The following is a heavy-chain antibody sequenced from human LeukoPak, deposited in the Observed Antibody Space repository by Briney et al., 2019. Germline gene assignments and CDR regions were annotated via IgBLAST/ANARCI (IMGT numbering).Heavy chain of an antibody. J-gene: IGHJ4*02. CDR2: INQDGSET. CDR1: GFTFSNYW. V-gene: IGHV3-7*01. CDR3: ARADGIY. D-gene: IGHD1-14*01. Sequence: GGSLRLSCAASGFTFSNYWMRWARQAPGKGLEWVGSINQDGSETYYVDSVKGRITMSRDNAENSLFLLMNSLRVEDSAVYYCARADGIYWGQGTLVTVSS.